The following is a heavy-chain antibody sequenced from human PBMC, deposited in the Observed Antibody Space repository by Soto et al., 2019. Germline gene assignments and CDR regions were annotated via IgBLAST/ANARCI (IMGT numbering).Heavy chain of an antibody. CDR2: ISWNSGSI. D-gene: IGHD3-16*01. CDR1: GFTFDDYA. V-gene: IGHV3-9*01. J-gene: IGHJ2*01. CDR3: AILPWGDRDL. Sequence: GGSLRLSCAASGFTFDDYAMHWVRQAPGKGLEWVSGISWNSGSIGYADSVKGRFTISRDNAKNSLYLQMNSLRAEDTALYYCAILPWGDRDLWGRGTLVTVSS.